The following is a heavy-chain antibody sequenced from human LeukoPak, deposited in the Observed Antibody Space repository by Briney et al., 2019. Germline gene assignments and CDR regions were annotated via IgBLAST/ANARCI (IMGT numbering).Heavy chain of an antibody. D-gene: IGHD5-18*01. CDR3: ARQLWLHPFDY. J-gene: IGHJ4*02. V-gene: IGHV1-46*01. Sequence: VSVKVSCKASGYTFTSYYMHWVRQALGQGLEWMGIINPSGGSTSYAQKFQGRVTMTRDTSTSTVYMELSSLRSEDTAVYYCARQLWLHPFDYWGQGTLVTVSS. CDR1: GYTFTSYY. CDR2: INPSGGST.